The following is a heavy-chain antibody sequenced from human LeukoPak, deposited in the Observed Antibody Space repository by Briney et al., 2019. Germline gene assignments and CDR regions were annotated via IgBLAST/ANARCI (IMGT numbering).Heavy chain of an antibody. J-gene: IGHJ4*02. CDR1: GFTFSSYA. Sequence: GGSLRLSCVASGFTFSSYAMSWVRQAPGKGLEWVSVISGSGGSTYYADSVKGRFTISRDKSKNTLYLQMNSLRAEDTAVYYCARDIVSYYIDYWGQGTLVTVSS. CDR2: ISGSGGST. CDR3: ARDIVSYYIDY. V-gene: IGHV3-23*01. D-gene: IGHD2-2*02.